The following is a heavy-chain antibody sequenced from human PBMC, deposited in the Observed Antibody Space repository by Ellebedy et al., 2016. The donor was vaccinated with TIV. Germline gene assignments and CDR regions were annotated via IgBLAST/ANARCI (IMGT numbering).Heavy chain of an antibody. CDR3: AREEPYGSGTKDYGMDV. V-gene: IGHV1-46*04. D-gene: IGHD3-10*01. J-gene: IGHJ6*02. CDR1: GYTFTSYY. CDR2: INPSGGST. Sequence: AASVKVSCKASGYTFTSYYMHWVRQAPGQGLEWMGIINPSGGSTSYAQKLQGRVTMTRDTSTSTVYMELGSLRSEDTAVYYCAREEPYGSGTKDYGMDVWGQGTTVTVSS.